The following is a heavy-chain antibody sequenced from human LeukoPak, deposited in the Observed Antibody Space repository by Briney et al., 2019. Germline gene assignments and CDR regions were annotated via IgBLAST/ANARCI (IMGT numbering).Heavy chain of an antibody. CDR1: GFTFDHYW. CDR3: AREGDAFDI. J-gene: IGHJ3*02. CDR2: IKEDGSEK. Sequence: GGSLRLSCAASGFTFDHYWMSWVRQAPGKGLEWVANIKEDGSEKYYVESVKGRFTISRDNAKNSLYLQMNSLRAEDTAVYYCAREGDAFDIWGQGTMVTVSS. V-gene: IGHV3-7*03.